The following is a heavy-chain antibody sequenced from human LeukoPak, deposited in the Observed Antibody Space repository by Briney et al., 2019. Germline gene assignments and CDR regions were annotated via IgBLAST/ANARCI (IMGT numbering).Heavy chain of an antibody. V-gene: IGHV3-23*01. Sequence: GRSLRLSCAASEFTFSSYAMQWVRQAPGKGLEWVSGINVSGGSTWYADSVKGRFTISRDNSKNTLYLQMNSLRAEDTAVYYCAKYVSAKGPPYALDVWGQGTTVTVSS. CDR2: INVSGGST. J-gene: IGHJ6*02. CDR3: AKYVSAKGPPYALDV. CDR1: EFTFSSYA. D-gene: IGHD2/OR15-2a*01.